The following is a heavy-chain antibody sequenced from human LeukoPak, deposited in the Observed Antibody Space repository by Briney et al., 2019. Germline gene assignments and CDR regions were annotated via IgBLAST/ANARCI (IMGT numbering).Heavy chain of an antibody. J-gene: IGHJ4*02. CDR1: GGSINIRSYY. Sequence: SETLSLTCTVSGGSINIRSYYWGWIRQPPGKGLEWIGNIYYSGSTYYNPSLKSRVTISVDTSKNQFSLKLSSVTAADTAVYYCARAEYYYDSSGYYYDYWGQGTLVTVSS. CDR3: ARAEYYYDSSGYYYDY. CDR2: IYYSGST. V-gene: IGHV4-39*07. D-gene: IGHD3-22*01.